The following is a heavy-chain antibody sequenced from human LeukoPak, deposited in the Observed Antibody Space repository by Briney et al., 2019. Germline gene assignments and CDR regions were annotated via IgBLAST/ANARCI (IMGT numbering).Heavy chain of an antibody. CDR2: IYSGGNT. CDR1: GFTVSSNY. V-gene: IGHV3-53*01. J-gene: IGHJ5*02. Sequence: GGSLRLSCAASGFTVSSNYISWVRQAPGKGLEWVSVIYSGGNTYYADSVKGRFTISSDNSKDTLYLQMNSLRAEDTAVYYCAKTIVGVTNWFDPWGQGTLVTVSS. D-gene: IGHD1-26*01. CDR3: AKTIVGVTNWFDP.